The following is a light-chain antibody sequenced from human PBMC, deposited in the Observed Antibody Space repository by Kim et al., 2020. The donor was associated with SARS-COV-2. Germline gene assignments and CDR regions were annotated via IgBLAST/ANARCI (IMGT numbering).Light chain of an antibody. CDR1: NSDIGGYKY. CDR2: DVN. Sequence: QSALTKPASVSGSPGQSITISCIGSNSDIGGYKYVSWYQQHPDKAPKLLIYDVNKRPSGVSNRFSGSKSGNTASLTISGLQAEDEADYYCSSSTTSNTLIFGGGTRLTVL. V-gene: IGLV2-14*03. J-gene: IGLJ2*01. CDR3: SSSTTSNTLI.